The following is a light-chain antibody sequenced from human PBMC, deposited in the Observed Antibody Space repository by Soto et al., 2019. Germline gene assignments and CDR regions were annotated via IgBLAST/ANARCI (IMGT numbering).Light chain of an antibody. V-gene: IGLV3-21*04. CDR1: NIGSKS. CDR3: QVWDSSSDHPYV. CDR2: YDS. J-gene: IGLJ1*01. Sequence: SYELTQPPSVSVAPGKTARITCGGNNIGSKSVHWYQQKPGQSPVLVIYYDSDRPSAIPERFSGSNSGNTATLTISRVEAGDEADYYCQVWDSSSDHPYVFGTGTKLTVL.